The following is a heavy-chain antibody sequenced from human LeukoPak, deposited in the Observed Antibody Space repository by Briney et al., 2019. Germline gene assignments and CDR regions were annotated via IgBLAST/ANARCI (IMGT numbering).Heavy chain of an antibody. CDR2: ISGGGEST. Sequence: GGSLRLSCVASEFTFSSHAMNWVRQAPGKGLEWVSSISGGGESTYYADSVKGRFTVSRDNSRNTLYLQINSLRGEDTAVYYCAKGKYSSGGVPDYWGQGTLVTVSS. D-gene: IGHD6-19*01. V-gene: IGHV3-23*01. J-gene: IGHJ4*02. CDR1: EFTFSSHA. CDR3: AKGKYSSGGVPDY.